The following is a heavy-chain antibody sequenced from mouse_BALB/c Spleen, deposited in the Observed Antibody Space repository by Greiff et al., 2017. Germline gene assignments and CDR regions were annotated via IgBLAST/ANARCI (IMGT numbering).Heavy chain of an antibody. V-gene: IGHV3-6*02. CDR2: ISYDGSN. J-gene: IGHJ1*01. Sequence: EVQLVESGPGLVKPSQSLSLPCSVTGYSLTRVYYWHGLLQFPGNILAWMGYISYDGSNNYNPSLKKRISITRDTSNYQLFLTLNSVTTEDTATYYCARGERDNWYFDVWGAGTTVTVSS. D-gene: IGHD3-3*01. CDR3: ARGERDNWYFDV. CDR1: GYSLTRVYY.